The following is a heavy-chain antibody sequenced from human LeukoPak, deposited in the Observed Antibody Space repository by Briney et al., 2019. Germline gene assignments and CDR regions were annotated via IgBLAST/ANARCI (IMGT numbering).Heavy chain of an antibody. Sequence: PGGSLRLSCAASGFTVSSNYMSWVRQAPGKGLEWVSVIYSGGSTYYADSVKGRFTISRDNSKSTLYLQMNSLRAEDTAVYYCARDPSLYYFDYWGQGTLVTVSS. CDR3: ARDPSLYYFDY. J-gene: IGHJ4*02. CDR2: IYSGGST. CDR1: GFTVSSNY. V-gene: IGHV3-66*01.